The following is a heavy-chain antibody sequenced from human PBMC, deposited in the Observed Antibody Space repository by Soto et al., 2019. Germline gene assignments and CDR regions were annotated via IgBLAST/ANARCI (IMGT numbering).Heavy chain of an antibody. CDR1: GYTFSNYG. Sequence: QVQLVQSGGEVKKPGASVKVSCKASGYTFSNYGVSWVRQAPGQGLEWMGRITAYNGKTNYAHNFEGRVAMTIDTSTSTAYMELRSLRSDDTAVYYCARQHNDLWSDSPDFDYWGQGTLVTVSA. CDR3: ARQHNDLWSDSPDFDY. CDR2: ITAYNGKT. D-gene: IGHD3-3*01. V-gene: IGHV1-18*04. J-gene: IGHJ4*02.